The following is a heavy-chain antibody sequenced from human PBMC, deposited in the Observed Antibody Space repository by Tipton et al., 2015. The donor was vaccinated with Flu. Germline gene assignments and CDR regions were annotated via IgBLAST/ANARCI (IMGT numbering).Heavy chain of an antibody. CDR1: GFTFSSYW. D-gene: IGHD6-19*01. J-gene: IGHJ6*02. CDR3: ARNGSGWSNPDYGMDV. Sequence: SLRLSCAASGFTFSSYWMSWVRQAPGKGLEWVANIKQDGSEKYYVDSVKGRFTISRDNAKNSLYLQMNSLRAEDTAVYYCARNGSGWSNPDYGMDVWGQGTTVTVSS. V-gene: IGHV3-7*01. CDR2: IKQDGSEK.